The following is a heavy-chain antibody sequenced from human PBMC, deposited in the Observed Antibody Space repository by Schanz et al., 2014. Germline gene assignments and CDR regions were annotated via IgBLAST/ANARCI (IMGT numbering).Heavy chain of an antibody. CDR2: VSSSSSYT. V-gene: IGHV3-11*05. J-gene: IGHJ4*02. CDR3: ARWFLIRGVILDS. CDR1: GFTFSDYY. D-gene: IGHD3-10*01. Sequence: VQLVESGGGLVQPGGSLRLSCAASGFTFSDYYMSWIRQAPGKGLEWVSYVSSSSSYTHYADSVKGRFTISRDNAKNSLYLQMNSLRADDTAMYYCARWFLIRGVILDSWGQGTLVTVSS.